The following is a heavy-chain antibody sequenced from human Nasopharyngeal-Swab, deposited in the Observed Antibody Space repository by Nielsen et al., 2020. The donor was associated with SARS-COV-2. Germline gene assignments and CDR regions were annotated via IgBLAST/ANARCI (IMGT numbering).Heavy chain of an antibody. CDR2: IWYDGSNK. Sequence: GGSLRLSCAASGFTFSSYGMHWVRQAPGKGLEWVAVIWYDGSNKYYADSVKGRFTISRDNSKNTLHLQMNSLRAEDTAVYYCARDIRVGATPQDYWGQGTLVTVPS. V-gene: IGHV3-33*01. CDR3: ARDIRVGATPQDY. D-gene: IGHD1-26*01. J-gene: IGHJ4*02. CDR1: GFTFSSYG.